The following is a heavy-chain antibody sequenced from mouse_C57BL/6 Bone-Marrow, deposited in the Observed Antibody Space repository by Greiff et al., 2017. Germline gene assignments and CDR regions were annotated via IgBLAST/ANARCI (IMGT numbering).Heavy chain of an antibody. V-gene: IGHV1-64*01. CDR2: IHPNSGST. Sequence: QVQLQQPGAELVKPGASVKLSCKASGYTFTSYWMHWVKQRPGQGLEWIGMIHPNSGSTNYNEKFKSKATLTVDKSSSTAYMQLSSLTSEDSAVYYCARYPTYYDGSSPLAYWGQGTLGTVSA. D-gene: IGHD1-1*01. J-gene: IGHJ3*01. CDR1: GYTFTSYW. CDR3: ARYPTYYDGSSPLAY.